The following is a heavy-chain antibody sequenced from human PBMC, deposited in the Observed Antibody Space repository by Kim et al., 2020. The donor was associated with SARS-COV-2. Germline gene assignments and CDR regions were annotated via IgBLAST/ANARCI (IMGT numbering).Heavy chain of an antibody. Sequence: GGSLRLSCAASGFTFSSYAMSWVRQAPGKGLEWVSAISGSGGSTYYADSVKGRFTISRDNSENTLYLQMNSLRAEDTAVYYCAKVLWGWANSPSHYGLRYSSGRGVSNSGWYFDLWGRGTLVTVSS. V-gene: IGHV3-23*01. J-gene: IGHJ2*01. D-gene: IGHD6-19*01. CDR2: ISGSGGST. CDR3: AKVLWGWANSPSHYGLRYSSGRGVSNSGWYFDL. CDR1: GFTFSSYA.